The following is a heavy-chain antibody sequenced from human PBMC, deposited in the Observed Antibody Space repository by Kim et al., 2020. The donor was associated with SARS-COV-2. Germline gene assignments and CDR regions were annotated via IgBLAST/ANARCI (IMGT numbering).Heavy chain of an antibody. J-gene: IGHJ6*02. D-gene: IGHD3-22*01. V-gene: IGHV3-64D*09. Sequence: YYADSVKGRFTISRDNSKNTLYLQMSSLRAEDTAVYYCVKGVVIRYGMDVWGQGTTVTVSS. CDR3: VKGVVIRYGMDV.